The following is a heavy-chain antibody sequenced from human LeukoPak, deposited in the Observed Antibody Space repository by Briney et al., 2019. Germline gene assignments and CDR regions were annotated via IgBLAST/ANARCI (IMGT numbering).Heavy chain of an antibody. CDR3: ARDDCSSTSCYYYYGMDV. Sequence: GGSPRLSCAASGFTFSSYWMSWVRQAPGKGLEWVANIKQDGSEKYYVDSVKGRFTISRDNAKNSLYLQMNSLRAEDTAVYYCARDDCSSTSCYYYYGMDVWGQGTTVTVSS. D-gene: IGHD2-2*01. CDR2: IKQDGSEK. J-gene: IGHJ6*02. V-gene: IGHV3-7*01. CDR1: GFTFSSYW.